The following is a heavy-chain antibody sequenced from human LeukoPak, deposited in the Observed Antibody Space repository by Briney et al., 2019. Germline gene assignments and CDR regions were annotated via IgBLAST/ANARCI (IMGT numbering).Heavy chain of an antibody. D-gene: IGHD2-2*01. CDR2: ISGSGGST. CDR1: GFTFSSYA. Sequence: GGSLRLSCAASGFTFSSYAMSWVRQAPGKGLEWVSAISGSGGSTYYADSVKGRFTISRDKSKNTLYLQMNSLRAEDTAVYYCAKMYQLHNWFDPWGQGTLVTVSS. CDR3: AKMYQLHNWFDP. V-gene: IGHV3-23*01. J-gene: IGHJ5*02.